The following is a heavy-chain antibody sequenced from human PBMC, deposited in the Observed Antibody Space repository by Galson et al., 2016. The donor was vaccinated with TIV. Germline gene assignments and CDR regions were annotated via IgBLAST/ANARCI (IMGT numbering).Heavy chain of an antibody. CDR3: ASDHEGDSWSGSYRVGYYNFMDV. D-gene: IGHD3-3*01. CDR1: GGTFSSFT. J-gene: IGHJ6*03. Sequence: QSGAEVKNPGASVKVSCKASGGTFSSFTISWVRQAPGQGLEWMGRIIPILGIANYAQKFQGRLSIIADKSTSTACMEMSSLKSEDTAVYYCASDHEGDSWSGSYRVGYYNFMDVWGKGTTVTVSS. CDR2: IIPILGIA. V-gene: IGHV1-69*04.